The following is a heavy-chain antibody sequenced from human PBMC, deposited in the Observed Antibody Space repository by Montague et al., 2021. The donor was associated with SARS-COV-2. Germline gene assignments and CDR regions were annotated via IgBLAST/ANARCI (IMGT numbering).Heavy chain of an antibody. J-gene: IGHJ6*02. CDR3: ARVYYDISAMDV. CDR2: LYYSGST. V-gene: IGHV4-59*01. D-gene: IGHD3-9*01. CDR1: GASITDFY. Sequence: SETLSLTCTVSGASITDFYWSWIRQPPGKGLEWIGYLYYSGSTNYNPSLKSRVTISVDTSKNQFSLKLTSVTAADTAVYFCARVYYDISAMDVWGQGTTVTVSS.